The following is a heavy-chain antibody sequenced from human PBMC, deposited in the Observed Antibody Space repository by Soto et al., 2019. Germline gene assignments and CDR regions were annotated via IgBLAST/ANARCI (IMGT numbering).Heavy chain of an antibody. Sequence: SQTLSLTCAISGDSVSSNSAAWNWIRQSPSRGLEWLGRTYCRSKWYNDYAVSVKSRITINPDTSKNQFSLQLNSVTPEDTAVYYCARDKSPAGGGYGGMDVWGQGTTVTVSS. J-gene: IGHJ6*02. CDR1: GDSVSSNSAA. CDR2: TYCRSKWYN. CDR3: ARDKSPAGGGYGGMDV. D-gene: IGHD6-19*01. V-gene: IGHV6-1*01.